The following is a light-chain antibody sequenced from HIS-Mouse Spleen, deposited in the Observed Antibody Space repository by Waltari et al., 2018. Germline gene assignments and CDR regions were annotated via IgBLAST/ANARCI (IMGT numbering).Light chain of an antibody. J-gene: IGLJ3*02. V-gene: IGLV2-23*01. CDR2: EGS. CDR1: SRDVGSYNL. Sequence: QSALTQPASVSGSPGQSITISCTGTSRDVGSYNLGPLYHQHPGKAPKLLIYEGSKRPSGVSNRFSGSKSGNTASLTISGLQAEDEADYYCCSYAGSSTNWVFGGGTKLTVL. CDR3: CSYAGSSTNWV.